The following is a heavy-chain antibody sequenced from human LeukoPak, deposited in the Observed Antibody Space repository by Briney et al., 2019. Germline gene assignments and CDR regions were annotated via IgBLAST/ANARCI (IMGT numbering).Heavy chain of an antibody. Sequence: PGGSLRLSCAASGFTFSEYSMSWSRQAPGQGLEWVSYISSSSSYTNYTDSVKGRFTIARDNAKNALYLQMNSLRAEDTAVYYCARDPGRENDAFDIWGQGTMVTVSS. CDR3: ARDPGRENDAFDI. V-gene: IGHV3-11*06. CDR1: GFTFSEYS. D-gene: IGHD1-26*01. CDR2: ISSSSSYT. J-gene: IGHJ3*02.